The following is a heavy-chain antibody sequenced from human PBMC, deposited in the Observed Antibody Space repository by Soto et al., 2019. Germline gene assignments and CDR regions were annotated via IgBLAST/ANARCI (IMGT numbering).Heavy chain of an antibody. Sequence: PSETPSLPRAVYGGSFSGFYSGWIRQPPGKGLEWIGEINHSGSTNYNPSLKSRVTISVDTSKNQFSLKLGSVTAADTAVYYCARGGGFGFNWFDPWGQGTLVT. D-gene: IGHD3-10*01. CDR1: GGSFSGFY. CDR3: ARGGGFGFNWFDP. CDR2: INHSGST. V-gene: IGHV4-34*01. J-gene: IGHJ5*02.